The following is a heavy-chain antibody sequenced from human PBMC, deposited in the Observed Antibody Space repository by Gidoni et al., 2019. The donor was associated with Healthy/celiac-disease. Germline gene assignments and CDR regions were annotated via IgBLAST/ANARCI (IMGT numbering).Heavy chain of an antibody. Sequence: QVQLVQSGAEVKKPGASVKVSCKASGSTFTSYYMHWVRQAPGQGLEWMGIIIPSGGSTSYAQKVQGRVTMTRDTSTSTVYMELSSLRSEDTAVYYCARGNPPVPMATMGVDYWGQGTLVTVSS. V-gene: IGHV1-46*01. CDR2: IIPSGGST. CDR1: GSTFTSYY. D-gene: IGHD5-12*01. J-gene: IGHJ4*02. CDR3: ARGNPPVPMATMGVDY.